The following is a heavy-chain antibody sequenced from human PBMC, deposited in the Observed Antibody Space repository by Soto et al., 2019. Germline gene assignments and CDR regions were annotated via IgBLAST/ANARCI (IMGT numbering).Heavy chain of an antibody. Sequence: QLQLQESGPGLVKPSETLSLTCTVSGGSISSSSYYWGWIRQPPGKGLEWIGSIYYSGSTYYNPSLKSRVTISVDTSKNQFSLKLSSVTAADTAVYYCARRTADMVRGVRVSGFDYWGQGTLVTVSS. V-gene: IGHV4-39*01. D-gene: IGHD3-10*01. CDR1: GGSISSSSYY. CDR3: ARRTADMVRGVRVSGFDY. CDR2: IYYSGST. J-gene: IGHJ4*02.